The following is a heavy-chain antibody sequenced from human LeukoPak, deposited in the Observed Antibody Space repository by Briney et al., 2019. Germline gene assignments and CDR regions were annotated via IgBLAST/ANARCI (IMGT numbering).Heavy chain of an antibody. CDR3: AKAMSGLGYCSGGSCYAGYPYYYYYMDV. J-gene: IGHJ6*03. Sequence: PGGSLRLSCAASGFTFSSYGMHWVRQAPGKGLEWVAFIRYDGSNKYYADSVKGRFTISRDNSKNTLYLQMNSLRAEDTAVYYCAKAMSGLGYCSGGSCYAGYPYYYYYMDVWGKGTTVTVSS. CDR2: IRYDGSNK. CDR1: GFTFSSYG. V-gene: IGHV3-30*02. D-gene: IGHD2-15*01.